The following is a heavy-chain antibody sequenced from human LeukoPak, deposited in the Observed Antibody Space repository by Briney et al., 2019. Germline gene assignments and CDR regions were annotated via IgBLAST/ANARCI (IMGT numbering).Heavy chain of an antibody. V-gene: IGHV3-33*01. J-gene: IGHJ4*02. CDR3: ARAGVRGIDY. CDR2: IWYDGSNK. Sequence: PGGSLRLSCAASGFTFSSYGMHWLRQAPGKGREWVAVIWYDGSNKYYADSVKGRFTISRDNSKNTLYLQMNSLRAEDTAVYYCARAGVRGIDYWGQGTLVTVSS. CDR1: GFTFSSYG. D-gene: IGHD3-10*01.